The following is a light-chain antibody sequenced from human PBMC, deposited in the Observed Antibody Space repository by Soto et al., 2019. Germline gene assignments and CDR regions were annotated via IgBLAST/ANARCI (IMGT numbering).Light chain of an antibody. V-gene: IGKV1-9*01. CDR3: QQLNSYPLT. CDR1: QGIRTY. J-gene: IGKJ4*01. Sequence: DIQLTQSPSFQSASVGDRVTITCRASQGIRTYLAWYQQKPGKAPNLLVYAASTLQSGVPSRFSGSGSGTEFTLTISSLQPEDFASYYCQQLNSYPLTFGGGTKVEI. CDR2: AAS.